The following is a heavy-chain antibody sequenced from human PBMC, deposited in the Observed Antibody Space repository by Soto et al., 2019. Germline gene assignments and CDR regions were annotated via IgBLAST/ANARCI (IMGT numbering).Heavy chain of an antibody. CDR3: ARRPPGYYMDV. V-gene: IGHV3-21*01. CDR1: GFTFSTYS. Sequence: GGSLRLSCAASGFTFSTYSMNWVRQAPGKGLEWVSSISSSSSYIYYADSMKGRFTISRDNAKNSLYLQMNSLRAEDTAVYYCARRPPGYYMDVWGKGTTVTVSS. CDR2: ISSSSSYI. J-gene: IGHJ6*03.